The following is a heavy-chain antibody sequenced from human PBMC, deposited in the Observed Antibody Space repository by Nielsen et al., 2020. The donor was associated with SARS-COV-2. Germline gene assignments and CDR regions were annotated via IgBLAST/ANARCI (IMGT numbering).Heavy chain of an antibody. CDR1: GFTFSSYW. D-gene: IGHD5-24*01. Sequence: GESLKISCAASGFTFSSYWMSWVRQAPGKGLEWVANIKQDGSEKYYVDSVKGRFTISRDNAKNSLYLEMNSLRPEDTALYYCARQRYGLDVWGQGTTVTVTS. CDR3: ARQRYGLDV. J-gene: IGHJ6*02. CDR2: IKQDGSEK. V-gene: IGHV3-7*03.